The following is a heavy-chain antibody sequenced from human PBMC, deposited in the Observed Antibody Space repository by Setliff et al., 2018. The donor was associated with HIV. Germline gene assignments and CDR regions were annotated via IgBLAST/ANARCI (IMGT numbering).Heavy chain of an antibody. CDR3: ARAGTNQLLSGHREYSFFDL. V-gene: IGHV4-34*01. CDR2: INHSGST. CDR1: GGSFSGHD. D-gene: IGHD5-18*01. Sequence: SETLSLTCAVYGGSFSGHDWTGVRQSPGKGLEWMGEINHSGSTNYNPSLKSRVAISLATSKNPFSLHLPTATAAAPAAASSARAGTNQLLSGHREYSFFDLWGQGTLVTVSS. J-gene: IGHJ5*02.